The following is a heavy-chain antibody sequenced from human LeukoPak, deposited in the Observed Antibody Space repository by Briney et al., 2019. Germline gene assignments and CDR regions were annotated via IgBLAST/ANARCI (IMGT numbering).Heavy chain of an antibody. CDR3: AKESPRFDY. CDR2: ISGNGGST. J-gene: IGHJ4*02. Sequence: PGGSLRLSCAASGFTFSSYSMNWVRQAPGKGLEWVSVISGNGGSTHYADSVKGRFTISRDNSKNTLYLQMNSLRAEDTAVYYCAKESPRFDYWGQGTLVTVSS. CDR1: GFTFSSYS. V-gene: IGHV3-23*01.